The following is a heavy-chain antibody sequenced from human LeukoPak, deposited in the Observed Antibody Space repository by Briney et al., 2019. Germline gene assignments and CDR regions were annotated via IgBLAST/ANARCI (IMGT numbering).Heavy chain of an antibody. Sequence: GGSLRLSCRASGFTFGDYAISWVRQAPGKGLEWIGFIRSKAYGARTQYAASVEGRFIVSRDDSKSIAYLQMNSLKTEDTAVYYCTRDDYYWGQGTLVTVSS. J-gene: IGHJ4*02. CDR1: GFTFGDYA. V-gene: IGHV3-49*04. CDR2: IRSKAYGART. CDR3: TRDDYY.